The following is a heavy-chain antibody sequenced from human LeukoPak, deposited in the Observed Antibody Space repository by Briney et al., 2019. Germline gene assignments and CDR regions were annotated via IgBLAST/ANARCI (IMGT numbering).Heavy chain of an antibody. J-gene: IGHJ6*02. Sequence: GGSLRLSCAASGFTFSSYSVNWVRQAPGKGLEWVSSISSSSSYIYYADSVKGRFTISRDNAKNSLYLQMNSLRAEDTAVYYCARDRAARLGYYYGMDVWGQGTTVTVSS. CDR2: ISSSSSYI. CDR1: GFTFSSYS. CDR3: ARDRAARLGYYYGMDV. D-gene: IGHD6-6*01. V-gene: IGHV3-21*01.